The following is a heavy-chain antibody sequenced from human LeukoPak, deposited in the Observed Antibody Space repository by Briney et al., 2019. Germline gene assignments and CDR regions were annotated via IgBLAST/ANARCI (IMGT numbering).Heavy chain of an antibody. CDR2: IYYSGST. D-gene: IGHD3-3*01. Sequence: PSETLSLTCTVSGVSISSYYWSWIRQPPGKGLEWIGYIYYSGSTYYNPSLKSRVTISVDRSKNQFSLKLSSVTAADTAVYYCARDQEGSDFWSGYYYYWGQGTLITVSS. J-gene: IGHJ4*02. CDR1: GVSISSYY. CDR3: ARDQEGSDFWSGYYYY. V-gene: IGHV4-59*12.